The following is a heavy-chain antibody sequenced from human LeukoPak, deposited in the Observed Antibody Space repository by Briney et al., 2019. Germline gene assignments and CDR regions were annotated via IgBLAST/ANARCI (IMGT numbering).Heavy chain of an antibody. Sequence: GGSLRLSCPASGFTFSSYGMHWVRQAPGKGLEWVAFIRYDGSDKDYVDSVKGRFTISRDNSKNTLYLQMNSLRAEDTAVYYCAKDRDKGKYYFDYWGQGTLVTVSS. CDR3: AKDRDKGKYYFDY. V-gene: IGHV3-30*02. CDR1: GFTFSSYG. D-gene: IGHD2-15*01. CDR2: IRYDGSDK. J-gene: IGHJ4*02.